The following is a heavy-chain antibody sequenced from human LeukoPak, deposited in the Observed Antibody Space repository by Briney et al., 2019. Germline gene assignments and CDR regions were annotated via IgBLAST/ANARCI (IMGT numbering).Heavy chain of an antibody. J-gene: IGHJ4*02. CDR3: ARVLAGYPY. Sequence: ASVKVSCKASGYTFTSYDINWVRQATGQGLEWMGWINPNSGGTNYAQKFQGRVTMTRDTSISTAYMELSRLRSDDTAVYYCARVLAGYPYWGQGTLVTVSS. V-gene: IGHV1-2*02. CDR2: INPNSGGT. D-gene: IGHD5-18*01. CDR1: GYTFTSYD.